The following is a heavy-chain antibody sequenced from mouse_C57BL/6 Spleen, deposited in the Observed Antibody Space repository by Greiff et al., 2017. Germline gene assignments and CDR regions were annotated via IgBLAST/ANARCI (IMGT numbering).Heavy chain of an antibody. D-gene: IGHD1-1*01. CDR3: ARDYYGSSYWYYEV. CDR2: IDPNSGGT. V-gene: IGHV1-72*01. J-gene: IGHJ1*03. CDR1: GYTFTSYW. Sequence: QVQLKQPGAELVKPGASVKLSCKASGYTFTSYWMHWVKQRPGRGLEWIGRIDPNSGGTKYTEKFKSKPTLTVDKPSSTAYMQISSLTSEDSAVDYCARDYYGSSYWYYEVWGTGTTVTVAS.